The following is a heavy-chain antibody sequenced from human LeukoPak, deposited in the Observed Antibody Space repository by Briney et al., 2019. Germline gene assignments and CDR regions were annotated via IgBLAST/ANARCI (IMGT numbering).Heavy chain of an antibody. CDR3: ARARYYHDSSGYSATTDY. CDR2: ISSSSSTI. Sequence: GGSLRLSCAASGFTFSSYSTNWVRQAPGKGLEWVSYISSSSSTIYYADSVKGRFTISRDNAKNSLYLQMNSLRAEDTAVYYCARARYYHDSSGYSATTDYWGQGTLVTVSS. J-gene: IGHJ4*02. V-gene: IGHV3-48*01. CDR1: GFTFSSYS. D-gene: IGHD3-22*01.